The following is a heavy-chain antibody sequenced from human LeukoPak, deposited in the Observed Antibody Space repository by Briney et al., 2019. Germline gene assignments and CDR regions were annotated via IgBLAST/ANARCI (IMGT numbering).Heavy chain of an antibody. CDR3: ATVYSGTYAVDS. D-gene: IGHD1-26*01. V-gene: IGHV3-33*01. CDR1: GFTFSSYG. CDR2: IWYDGSNK. J-gene: IGHJ4*02. Sequence: GRSLRLSCAASGFTFSSYGMHWVRQAPGKGLEWVAVIWYDGSNKYHADSVKGRFTISRDNSKNTLYLQMNSLRAEDTAVYYCATVYSGTYAVDSWGQGTLVTVSS.